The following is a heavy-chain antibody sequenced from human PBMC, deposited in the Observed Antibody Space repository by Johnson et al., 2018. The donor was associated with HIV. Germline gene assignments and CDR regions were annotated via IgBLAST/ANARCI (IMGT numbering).Heavy chain of an antibody. CDR1: GFTVSSNY. D-gene: IGHD5-12*01. J-gene: IGHJ3*02. CDR2: IYSGGST. CDR3: AREGGYSGYEGVGHTNDAFDI. V-gene: IGHV3-53*01. Sequence: MLLVESGGGLIQPGGSLRLSCAASGFTVSSNYMSWVRQAPGKGLEWVSVIYSGGSTYYADSVKGRFTISRDNSKNTLYLQMNSLRAEDTAVYYCAREGGYSGYEGVGHTNDAFDIWGQGKMVTVAS.